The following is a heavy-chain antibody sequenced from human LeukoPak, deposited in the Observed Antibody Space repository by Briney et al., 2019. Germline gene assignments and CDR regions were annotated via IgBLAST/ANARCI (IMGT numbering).Heavy chain of an antibody. J-gene: IGHJ5*02. D-gene: IGHD5-18*01. V-gene: IGHV3-23*01. CDR2: ISGSGGST. CDR1: GFTFSSYA. Sequence: PGGSLRLSCAASGFTFSSYAMSWVRQAPGKGLEWVSAISGSGGSTYYADSVKGRFTISRDNSKNTLYLQTNSLRAEDTAVYYCAKDTAMDSYNWFDPWGQGTLVTVSS. CDR3: AKDTAMDSYNWFDP.